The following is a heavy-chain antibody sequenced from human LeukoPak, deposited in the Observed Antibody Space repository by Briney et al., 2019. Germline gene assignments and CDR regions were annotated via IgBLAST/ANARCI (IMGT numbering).Heavy chain of an antibody. CDR1: GFTFSSYW. J-gene: IGHJ4*02. V-gene: IGHV4-34*08. Sequence: GSLRLSCAASGFTFSSYWMSWVRQSPGKGLEWIGEINHSGSTNYNPSLKSRVTISVDTSKNQFSLKLSSVAAADTAVYYCAMSITMIIVIIKRPPTIDYWGQGTLVTVSS. D-gene: IGHD3-22*01. CDR3: AMSITMIIVIIKRPPTIDY. CDR2: INHSGST.